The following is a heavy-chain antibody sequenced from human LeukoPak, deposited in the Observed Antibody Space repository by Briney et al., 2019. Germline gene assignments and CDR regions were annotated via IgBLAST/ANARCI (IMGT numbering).Heavy chain of an antibody. CDR3: ARLFGDYGPLFDY. J-gene: IGHJ4*02. CDR2: IYYSGNS. CDR1: GGSVSSISYY. V-gene: IGHV4-39*01. Sequence: SETLSLTCTVSGGSVSSISYYWGWVRQPPWKGLEWIGSIYYSGNSYHNPSLKSRVTISVDTSKNQFSLKLSSVTAADTAVYYCARLFGDYGPLFDYWGQGTLVTVSP. D-gene: IGHD4-17*01.